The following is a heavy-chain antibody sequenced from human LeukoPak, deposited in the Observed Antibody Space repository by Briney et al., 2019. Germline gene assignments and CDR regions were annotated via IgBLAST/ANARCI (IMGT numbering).Heavy chain of an antibody. CDR3: ANAGYDSSGYYS. J-gene: IGHJ4*02. CDR2: ISGSGGST. V-gene: IGHV3-23*01. CDR1: GFTFSSYS. Sequence: GGSLRLSCAASGFTFSSYSVNWVRQAPGKGLEWVSAISGSGGSTYYADSVKGRFTISRDNSKNTLYLQMNSLRAEDTAVYYCANAGYDSSGYYSWGQGTLVTVSS. D-gene: IGHD3-22*01.